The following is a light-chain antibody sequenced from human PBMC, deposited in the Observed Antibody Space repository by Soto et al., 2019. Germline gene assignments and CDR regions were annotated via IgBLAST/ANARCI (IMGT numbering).Light chain of an antibody. CDR2: SAS. V-gene: IGKV1-9*01. CDR3: QLLSVNLPLT. CDR1: QAISGY. J-gene: IGKJ4*01. Sequence: DIQLTQSPSFLSASVGDRVTITCRASQAISGYLAWYQQRPGEAPSPLIYSASTLQSGVPSRFSGRGSGTEFTLTVSSLQPEDFATYYCQLLSVNLPLTFGGGTKVDIK.